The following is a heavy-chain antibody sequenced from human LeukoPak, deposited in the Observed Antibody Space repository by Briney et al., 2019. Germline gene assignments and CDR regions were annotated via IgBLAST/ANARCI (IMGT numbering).Heavy chain of an antibody. D-gene: IGHD3-10*01. Sequence: GGSLRLSCAASGFTFSSYAMTWVGQAPGKGLEWVSGISGSGGSTYYADSVKGRFAISRDNSKNTLYLQMNSLRAEDTAIYYCAKANYYGSGSFYSESASFDYWGQGTLVTVSS. V-gene: IGHV3-23*01. J-gene: IGHJ4*02. CDR2: ISGSGGST. CDR1: GFTFSSYA. CDR3: AKANYYGSGSFYSESASFDY.